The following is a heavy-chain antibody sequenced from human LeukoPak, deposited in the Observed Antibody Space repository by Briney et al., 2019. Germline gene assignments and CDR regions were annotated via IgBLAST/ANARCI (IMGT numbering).Heavy chain of an antibody. D-gene: IGHD2-2*01. Sequence: SVKVSCKASGGTFTSYAISWVRQAPGQGLEWMGGIIPIFGTANYAQKFQGRVTITADESTSTAYMELSSLRSEDTAVYYCATLVVPAANDYWGQGTLVTVSS. CDR2: IIPIFGTA. V-gene: IGHV1-69*13. CDR1: GGTFTSYA. CDR3: ATLVVPAANDY. J-gene: IGHJ4*02.